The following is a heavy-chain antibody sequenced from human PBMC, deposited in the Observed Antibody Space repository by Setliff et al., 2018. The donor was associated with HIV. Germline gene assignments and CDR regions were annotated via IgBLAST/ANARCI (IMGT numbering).Heavy chain of an antibody. D-gene: IGHD3-10*01. Sequence: SVKVSCKASGGTFSSYAISWGRQAPGQGLEWMGGIIPIFGTANYAQKFQGRVTITTDDSTSTAYMELSSLRSEDTAVYYCARGITMVRGPEENWFDPWGQGTLVTV. CDR1: GGTFSSYA. V-gene: IGHV1-69*05. J-gene: IGHJ5*02. CDR2: IIPIFGTA. CDR3: ARGITMVRGPEENWFDP.